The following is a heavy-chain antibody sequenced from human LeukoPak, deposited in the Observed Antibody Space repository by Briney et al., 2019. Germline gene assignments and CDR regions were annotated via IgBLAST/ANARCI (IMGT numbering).Heavy chain of an antibody. V-gene: IGHV7-4-1*02. CDR1: GYTFTSYA. CDR3: ARYGSGSYYTSSLDY. Sequence: ASVKVPCKASGYTFTSYAMNWVRQAPGQGLEWMGWINTNTGNPTYAQGFTGRFVFSLDTSVSTAYLQISSLKAEDTAVCYCARYGSGSYYTSSLDYWGQGTLVTVSS. J-gene: IGHJ4*02. CDR2: INTNTGNP. D-gene: IGHD3-10*01.